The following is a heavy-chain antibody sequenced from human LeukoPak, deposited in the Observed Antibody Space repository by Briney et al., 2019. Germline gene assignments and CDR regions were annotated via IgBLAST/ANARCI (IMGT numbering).Heavy chain of an antibody. V-gene: IGHV4-39*01. Sequence: PSETLSLTCTVSGGSISSSSYYWGWIRQSPGRGLERIGNIYYRGRTDYDPSLKSRVTISVDTSKNQFSLKLNSVTAADTTVYYCARLSCTTTSCHFDYWGQGTLVTVSS. CDR3: ARLSCTTTSCHFDY. D-gene: IGHD2-2*01. J-gene: IGHJ4*02. CDR1: GGSISSSSYY. CDR2: IYYRGRT.